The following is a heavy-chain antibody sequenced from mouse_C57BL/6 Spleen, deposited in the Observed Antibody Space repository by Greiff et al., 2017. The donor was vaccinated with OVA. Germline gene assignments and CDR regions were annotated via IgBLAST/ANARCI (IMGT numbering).Heavy chain of an antibody. V-gene: IGHV5-17*01. D-gene: IGHD1-3*01. CDR3: ARDNSRYAMDY. Sequence: DVKLVESGGGLVKPGGSLKLSCAASGFTFSDYGMHWVRQAPEKGLEWVAYISSGSSTIYYADTVKGRFTISRDNAKNTLFLQMTSLRSEDTAMYYCARDNSRYAMDYWGQGTSVTVSS. J-gene: IGHJ4*01. CDR1: GFTFSDYG. CDR2: ISSGSSTI.